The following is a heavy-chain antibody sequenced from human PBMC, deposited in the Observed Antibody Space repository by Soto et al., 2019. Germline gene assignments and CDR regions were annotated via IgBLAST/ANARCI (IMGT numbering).Heavy chain of an antibody. CDR2: IYWDDDK. D-gene: IGHD3-9*01. Sequence: SGPTLVNPTQTLTLTCTFSGFSLSTSGVGVGWIRQPPGKALEWLALIYWDDDKRYSPSLKSRLTITKDTSKNQVVLTMTNMDPVDTATYYCARPILRYFDWLPEYYFDYWGQGTLVNVAS. V-gene: IGHV2-5*02. CDR1: GFSLSTSGVG. J-gene: IGHJ4*02. CDR3: ARPILRYFDWLPEYYFDY.